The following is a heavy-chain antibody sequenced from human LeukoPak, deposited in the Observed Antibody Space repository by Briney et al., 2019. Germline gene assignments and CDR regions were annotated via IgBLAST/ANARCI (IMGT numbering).Heavy chain of an antibody. CDR1: GFSFSTYA. V-gene: IGHV3-23*01. CDR3: AKGSSPPAYYDFWSGYSFDY. J-gene: IGHJ4*02. Sequence: GGSLRLSCAASGFSFSTYAVHWVRQAPGKGLEWVSTISASGGSTYYAHFVKGRFTVSRDNSKNTLYLQMNSLRAEETAVYYCAKGSSPPAYYDFWSGYSFDYWGQGTLVTVSS. CDR2: ISASGGST. D-gene: IGHD3-3*01.